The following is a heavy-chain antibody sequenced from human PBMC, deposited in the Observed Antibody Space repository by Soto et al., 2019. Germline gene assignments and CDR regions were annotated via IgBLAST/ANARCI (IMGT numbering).Heavy chain of an antibody. V-gene: IGHV4-34*01. CDR3: ARHHVRGRTIAGAAEF. CDR2: INHSGNT. J-gene: IGHJ4*02. Sequence: QVQLQQWGAGLLKPSETLSLTCAVYGKSLSGYYWSWIRQPPGKALEWIGEINHSGNTNYNPSLKSRLTISVDTPKNQLFLNLSSVTAADTAMYYCARHHVRGRTIAGAAEFWGQGTLVTVSS. CDR1: GKSLSGYY. D-gene: IGHD1-26*01.